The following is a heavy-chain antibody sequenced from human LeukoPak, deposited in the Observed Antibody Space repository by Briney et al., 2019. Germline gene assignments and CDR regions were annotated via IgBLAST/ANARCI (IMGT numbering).Heavy chain of an antibody. Sequence: GGSLRLSCAASGFTVSSNYMSWVRQAPGKGLEWVSVIYSGGSTYYADSVKGRFTISRDNSKNTLYLQMNSLRAEDTAVYYCARAGYYYDSSGYYSYFDYWGQGTLVTVSS. CDR3: ARAGYYYDSSGYYSYFDY. V-gene: IGHV3-66*01. CDR2: IYSGGST. J-gene: IGHJ4*02. CDR1: GFTVSSNY. D-gene: IGHD3-22*01.